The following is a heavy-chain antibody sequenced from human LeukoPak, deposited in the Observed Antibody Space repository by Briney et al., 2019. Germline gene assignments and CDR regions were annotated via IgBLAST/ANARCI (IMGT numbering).Heavy chain of an antibody. CDR2: IKQDGSEK. V-gene: IGHV3-7*01. CDR3: ARVRCSSNSCFPDY. D-gene: IGHD2-2*01. CDR1: GFTFSTYW. Sequence: PGGSLRLSCAASGFTFSTYWMSWVRQAPGKGLEWVANIKQDGSEKYYADSVKGRFTISRDNAKNSLFLQMNSLRAEDTAVYYCARVRCSSNSCFPDYWGQGTLVTVSS. J-gene: IGHJ4*02.